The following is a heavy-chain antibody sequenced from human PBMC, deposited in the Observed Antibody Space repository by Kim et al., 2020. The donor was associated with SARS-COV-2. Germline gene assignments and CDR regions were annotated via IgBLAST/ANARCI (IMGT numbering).Heavy chain of an antibody. CDR3: ARGSVAEYFQH. V-gene: IGHV1-2*02. J-gene: IGHJ1*01. Sequence: TNYAQRFQGRVTMTRDTSITTAYMELSSLTSDDTAVYYCARGSVAEYFQHWGQGTLVTVSS. CDR2: T. D-gene: IGHD3-10*01.